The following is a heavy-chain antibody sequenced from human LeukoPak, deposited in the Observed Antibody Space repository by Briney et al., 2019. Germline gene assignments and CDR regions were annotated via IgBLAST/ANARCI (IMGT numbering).Heavy chain of an antibody. V-gene: IGHV5-51*01. CDR2: IYPGDSDT. Sequence: GESLKISCKGSGYGFTSYWIVWVRQMPGKGLEWMGIIYPGDSDTRYSPSFQGQVTISADKSISTAYMQWSSLKASDTAMYHCARQRYYDSSGYLYFHYSRQGTLVTVSS. J-gene: IGHJ4*02. CDR3: ARQRYYDSSGYLYFHY. CDR1: GYGFTSYW. D-gene: IGHD3-22*01.